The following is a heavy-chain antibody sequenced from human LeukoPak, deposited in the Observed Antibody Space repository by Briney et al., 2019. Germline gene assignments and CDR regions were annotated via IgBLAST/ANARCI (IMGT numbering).Heavy chain of an antibody. CDR3: ARYTGYSSGWRFDY. Sequence: SETLSLTCTVSGGSISSYYWSWIRQPPGKRLEWIGYIYYSGSTNYNPSLKSRVTISVDTSKNQFSLKLSSVTAADTAVYYCARYTGYSSGWRFDYWGQGTLVTVSS. V-gene: IGHV4-59*08. CDR2: IYYSGST. D-gene: IGHD6-19*01. J-gene: IGHJ4*02. CDR1: GGSISSYY.